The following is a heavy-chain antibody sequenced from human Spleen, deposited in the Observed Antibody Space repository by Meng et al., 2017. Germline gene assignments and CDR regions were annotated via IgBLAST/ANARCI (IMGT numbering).Heavy chain of an antibody. CDR3: ARDADWVIFVH. J-gene: IGHJ4*02. Sequence: GESLKISCAASGFTFSSYAMNWVRQAPGKGLEWVSLISGSGGSTYYADSVKGRFTISRDNSKNTLYLQMNSLRAEDTAVYYCARDADWVIFVHWGQGALVTVSS. D-gene: IGHD3-9*01. CDR2: ISGSGGST. CDR1: GFTFSSYA. V-gene: IGHV3-23*01.